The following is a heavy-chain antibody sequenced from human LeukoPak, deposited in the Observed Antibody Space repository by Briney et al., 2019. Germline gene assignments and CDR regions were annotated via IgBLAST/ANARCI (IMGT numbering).Heavy chain of an antibody. Sequence: GGSLRLSCAASGFTFSNAWMTWVRQAPGKGLEWVSSISSSGGSTYYADSVRGRFTISRDNSKNTLYLQMNSLRAEDTAVYYCAKGGSSWARFDYWGQGTLVTVSS. V-gene: IGHV3-23*01. J-gene: IGHJ4*02. CDR2: ISSSGGST. CDR3: AKGGSSWARFDY. D-gene: IGHD6-13*01. CDR1: GFTFSNAW.